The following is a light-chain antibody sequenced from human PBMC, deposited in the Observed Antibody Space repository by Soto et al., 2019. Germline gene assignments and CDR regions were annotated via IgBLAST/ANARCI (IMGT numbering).Light chain of an antibody. Sequence: EIVLTQSPATLSLSPGDRATLSCWASQSVSNCLVWYQQKPGQAPSLLIYDASTRATAIPAKISGSGSGTDFALTISSLEPEDFAVYECQQRHDWPLPFGGGTKVEI. CDR2: DAS. J-gene: IGKJ4*01. V-gene: IGKV3-11*01. CDR1: QSVSNC. CDR3: QQRHDWPLP.